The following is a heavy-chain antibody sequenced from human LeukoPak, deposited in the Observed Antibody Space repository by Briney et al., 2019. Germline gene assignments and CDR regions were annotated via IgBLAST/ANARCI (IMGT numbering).Heavy chain of an antibody. J-gene: IGHJ4*02. CDR3: ARGIGYCTSTTCLLRFDY. D-gene: IGHD2-2*01. Sequence: GGSLRLSCAASGFTVSTYYMTWVRQAPGKGLECVSVIYSGGSTYYADSVKGRFTVSRDDSKNTLYLQMNSLRAEDTAMYYCARGIGYCTSTTCLLRFDYWGQGTLVTVSS. CDR2: IYSGGST. CDR1: GFTVSTYY. V-gene: IGHV3-53*01.